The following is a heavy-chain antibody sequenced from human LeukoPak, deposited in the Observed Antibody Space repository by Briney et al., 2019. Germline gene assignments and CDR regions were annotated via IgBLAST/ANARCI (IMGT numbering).Heavy chain of an antibody. D-gene: IGHD3-3*02. CDR2: IGGSGDST. CDR3: AKHGIEGFDSFYFGY. J-gene: IGHJ4*02. V-gene: IGHV3-23*01. CDR1: GFTFSSYA. Sequence: GGSLRLSCAASGFTFSSYAMSWVRQAPGKGLEWVSTIGGSGDSTYYADFVKGRFTISRDNSKKTLYLQMNSLRAEDTAVYYCAKHGIEGFDSFYFGYWGQGTLVTVSS.